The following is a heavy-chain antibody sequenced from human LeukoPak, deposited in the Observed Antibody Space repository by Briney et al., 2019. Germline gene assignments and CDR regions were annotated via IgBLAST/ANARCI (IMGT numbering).Heavy chain of an antibody. J-gene: IGHJ4*02. Sequence: SDTLSLTCAVSGYSISSGYYWGWIRQPPGKGLEWIGSIYHSGSTYYNPSLKSRVTISVDTSKNQFSLKLSSVTAADTAVYYCARAPGFDYFDYWGQGTLVTVSS. V-gene: IGHV4-38-2*01. CDR2: IYHSGST. CDR1: GYSISSGYY. CDR3: ARAPGFDYFDY.